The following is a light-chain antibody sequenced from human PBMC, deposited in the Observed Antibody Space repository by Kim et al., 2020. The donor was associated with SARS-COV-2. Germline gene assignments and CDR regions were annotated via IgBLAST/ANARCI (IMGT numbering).Light chain of an antibody. CDR3: QAWDSSTWV. CDR2: QDS. CDR1: KLGDKD. Sequence: SYELNQPPSMSVSPGQTASITCSGDKLGDKDACWYQKKPGQSPVLVNYQDSKRPSGIPERFSGSNSGNTATLTISGTQAMDEDDYYCQAWDSSTWVFGG. J-gene: IGLJ3*02. V-gene: IGLV3-1*01.